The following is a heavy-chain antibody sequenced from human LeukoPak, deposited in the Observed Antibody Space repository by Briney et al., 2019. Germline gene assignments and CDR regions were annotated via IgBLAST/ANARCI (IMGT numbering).Heavy chain of an antibody. Sequence: SETLSLTCADYGGSFSGYYWSWIRQPPGKGLEWIGEINHSGSTNYNPSLKSRVTISVDTSKNQFSLKLTSVTAADTAVYYCARGLFDYPFDYWGQGNLVTVSS. CDR2: INHSGST. V-gene: IGHV4-34*01. D-gene: IGHD4-11*01. CDR3: ARGLFDYPFDY. J-gene: IGHJ4*02. CDR1: GGSFSGYY.